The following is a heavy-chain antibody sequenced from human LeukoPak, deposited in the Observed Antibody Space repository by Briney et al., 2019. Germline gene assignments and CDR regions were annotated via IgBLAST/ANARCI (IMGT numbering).Heavy chain of an antibody. Sequence: SETLSLTGTVSGGSISSSSYYWGWIRQPPGRGLEWIGNIYYSGSTYYNPSLKSRVTISVDTSKNQFSLKLSSVTAADTAVYYCASGYDNSGYYYVPDYWGQGTLVTVSS. J-gene: IGHJ4*02. CDR2: IYYSGST. V-gene: IGHV4-39*01. D-gene: IGHD3-22*01. CDR1: GGSISSSSYY. CDR3: ASGYDNSGYYYVPDY.